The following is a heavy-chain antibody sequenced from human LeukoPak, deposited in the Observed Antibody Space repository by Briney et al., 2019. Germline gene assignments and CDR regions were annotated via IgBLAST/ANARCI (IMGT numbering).Heavy chain of an antibody. J-gene: IGHJ4*02. CDR3: ASVDTGMIDY. V-gene: IGHV3-11*04. D-gene: IGHD5-18*01. CDR2: ISSSGGAI. Sequence: PGGSLRLSCAASGFTFSDYYMSWIRQAPGKGLERLSYISSSGGAIYYADSVMGRFTISRDNAKNSVYLQMNSLRAEDTAVYYCASVDTGMIDYWGQGTLVTVSS. CDR1: GFTFSDYY.